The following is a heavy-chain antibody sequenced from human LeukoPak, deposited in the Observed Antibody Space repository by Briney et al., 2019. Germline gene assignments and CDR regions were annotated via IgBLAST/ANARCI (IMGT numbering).Heavy chain of an antibody. CDR1: GFTFSSYA. Sequence: GGSLRLSCAASGFTFSSYAMHWVRQAPGKGLEWVANMKQDGSEKYYVDSVKGRFTISRDNAKNSLYLQMNSLRAEDTAVYYCARGVPTGIDYFDYWGQGTLVTVSS. CDR3: ARGVPTGIDYFDY. D-gene: IGHD1-1*01. V-gene: IGHV3-7*01. J-gene: IGHJ4*02. CDR2: MKQDGSEK.